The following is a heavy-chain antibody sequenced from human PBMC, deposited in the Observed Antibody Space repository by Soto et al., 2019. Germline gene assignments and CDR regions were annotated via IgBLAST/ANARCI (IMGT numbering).Heavy chain of an antibody. D-gene: IGHD6-13*01. J-gene: IGHJ6*02. CDR2: IYYSGST. CDR1: GGSISSGGYY. V-gene: IGHV4-31*03. Sequence: PSETLSLTCTVSGGSISSGGYYWSWIRQHPGKGLEWIGYIYYSGSTYYNPSLKSRVTISVDTSKNQFSLKLSSVTAADTAVYYCAIVQCPGAGAGFAVGIHYYYGMDVWGQGTTVTVSS. CDR3: AIVQCPGAGAGFAVGIHYYYGMDV.